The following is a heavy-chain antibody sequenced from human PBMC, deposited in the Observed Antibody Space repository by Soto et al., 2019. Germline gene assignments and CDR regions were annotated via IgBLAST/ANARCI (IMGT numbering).Heavy chain of an antibody. J-gene: IGHJ5*02. D-gene: IGHD5-12*01. CDR2: LIGGHYGT. V-gene: IGHV3-23*01. CDR3: AKGKSTVDIDWFDP. Sequence: VGSLRLSCTASGFTLQNYAMAWVRQAPGKGLEWVSTLIGGHYGTAYSYSVKGRFTVSRDNSKNCLYLQMNSLGVEDTAMYFCAKGKSTVDIDWFDPWGQGSLVTVS. CDR1: GFTLQNYA.